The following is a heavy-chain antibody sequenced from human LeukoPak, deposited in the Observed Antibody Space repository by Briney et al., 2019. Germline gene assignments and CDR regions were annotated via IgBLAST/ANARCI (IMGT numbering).Heavy chain of an antibody. D-gene: IGHD4-17*01. Sequence: KPSETLSLTCTVSGGSIGSGGYYWSWIRQHPGKGLEWIGYIYYSGSTYYNPSLKSRVTISVDTSKNQFSLKLSSVTAADTAVYYCARDRVDYGDYADYYGMDVWGQGTTVTVSS. CDR1: GGSIGSGGYY. V-gene: IGHV4-31*03. J-gene: IGHJ6*02. CDR3: ARDRVDYGDYADYYGMDV. CDR2: IYYSGST.